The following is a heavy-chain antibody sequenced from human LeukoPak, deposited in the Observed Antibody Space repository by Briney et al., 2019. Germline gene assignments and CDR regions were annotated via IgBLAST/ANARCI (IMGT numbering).Heavy chain of an antibody. D-gene: IGHD5-24*01. CDR2: IYYSGST. CDR1: GDSVSSSSYY. J-gene: IGHJ4*02. Sequence: SETLSLTCTVSGDSVSSSSYYWSWIRQPPGKGLEWIGCIYYSGSTNYNPLLKSRVTISVDTSKNQFSLKLSSVTAADTAVYYCARERRDGYNFFDYWGQGILVTVSS. V-gene: IGHV4-61*01. CDR3: ARERRDGYNFFDY.